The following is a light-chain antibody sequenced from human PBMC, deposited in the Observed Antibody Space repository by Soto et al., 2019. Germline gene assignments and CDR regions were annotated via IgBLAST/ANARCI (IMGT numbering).Light chain of an antibody. CDR1: QHVGSN. V-gene: IGKV3-11*01. CDR3: QQRSSWPWT. CDR2: DAS. Sequence: EIVMTQSPATLSLSPRARATLSCRANQHVGSNLAWYQQKPGQAPRLLIYDASNRATGIPVRFSGSGSGTDYTLTITNLEPEDFAIYYCQQRSSWPWTFGQGTKVDIK. J-gene: IGKJ1*01.